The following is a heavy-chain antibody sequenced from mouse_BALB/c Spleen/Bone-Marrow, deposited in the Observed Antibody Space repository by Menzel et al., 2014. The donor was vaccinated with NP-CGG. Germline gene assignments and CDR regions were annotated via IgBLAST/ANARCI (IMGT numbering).Heavy chain of an antibody. CDR3: TKGLPSAY. CDR2: IYPGSGST. D-gene: IGHD2-4*01. CDR1: GYIFTSYW. J-gene: IGHJ3*01. Sequence: LQQSGSELVRPGASAKLSCKASGYIFTSYWMHWVKQRPGQGLEWIGNIYPGSGSTNYDEKFKSKATLTVDTSSSTAYMQLSSLTSGDSAVYYCTKGLPSAYWGQGTLVTVSA. V-gene: IGHV1S22*01.